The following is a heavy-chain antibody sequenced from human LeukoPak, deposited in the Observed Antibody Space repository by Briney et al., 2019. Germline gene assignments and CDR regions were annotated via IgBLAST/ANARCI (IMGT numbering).Heavy chain of an antibody. V-gene: IGHV3-21*01. CDR3: ARDQFTGWYSGVDFFFDF. Sequence: PGGSLGLSCAASGFSFSSYSMNWVRQAPGKGLEWVSSISSSGNYKYYAESLKDRFTVSRDNAKNSLFLEMTSLRAEDTALYYCARDQFTGWYSGVDFFFDFWGQGALVTVSS. J-gene: IGHJ4*02. D-gene: IGHD6-19*01. CDR2: ISSSGNYK. CDR1: GFSFSSYS.